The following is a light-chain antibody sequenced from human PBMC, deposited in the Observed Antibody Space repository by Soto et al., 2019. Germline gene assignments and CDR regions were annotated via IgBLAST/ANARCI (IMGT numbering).Light chain of an antibody. CDR3: MQTLQTPLT. Sequence: IVMTQSPLSLPVTPGEPASISCRSSQSLLHSTGYTYLDWFLQKPGQSLQLLIYLGSNRASGVPDRFRGSGSGTDFTLKISRVEAEDVGVYYCMQTLQTPLTFGGGTKVEIK. CDR1: QSLLHSTGYTY. V-gene: IGKV2-28*01. CDR2: LGS. J-gene: IGKJ4*01.